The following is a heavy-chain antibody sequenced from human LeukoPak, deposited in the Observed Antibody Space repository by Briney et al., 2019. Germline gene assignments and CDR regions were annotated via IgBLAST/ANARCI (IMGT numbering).Heavy chain of an antibody. J-gene: IGHJ4*02. CDR2: IYPRDSDT. Sequence: GESLKISCKGSGYSFSNYCIGWVRQMPGKGLEWVGIIYPRDSDTRYSPSFQGQVTISADKSISTAYLQWSSLKASDTAMYYCARRRFDTTEDYFDYWGQGTLVTVSS. V-gene: IGHV5-51*01. CDR3: ARRRFDTTEDYFDY. D-gene: IGHD1-1*01. CDR1: GYSFSNYC.